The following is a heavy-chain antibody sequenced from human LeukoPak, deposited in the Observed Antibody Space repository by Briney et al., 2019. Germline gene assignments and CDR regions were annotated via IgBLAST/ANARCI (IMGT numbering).Heavy chain of an antibody. CDR2: IYYSGST. Sequence: SETLSLTCTVSGGSISSYYWSWIRQPPGKGLEWIAYIYYSGSTDYNPSPKSRVTISLDTSKNQFSLKLSSVTAADTAVYYCVRDLYVMTTVTTSDYWGQGTLVTVSS. CDR3: VRDLYVMTTVTTSDY. D-gene: IGHD4-17*01. J-gene: IGHJ4*02. CDR1: GGSISSYY. V-gene: IGHV4-59*12.